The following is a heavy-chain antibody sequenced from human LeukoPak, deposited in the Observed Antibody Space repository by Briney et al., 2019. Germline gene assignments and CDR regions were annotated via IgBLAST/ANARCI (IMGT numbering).Heavy chain of an antibody. V-gene: IGHV3-7*01. D-gene: IGHD7-27*01. CDR3: ARHVGISF. Sequence: GGSLRLSCTACGFTFSGSGMTWVRRARGEGLEWVANIREDGTEKNYVHSVKGRFTISRDNAKNSLFLQMSNLRDDDTAIYYCARHVGISFWGQGTLVTVSS. J-gene: IGHJ4*02. CDR2: IREDGTEK. CDR1: GFTFSGSG.